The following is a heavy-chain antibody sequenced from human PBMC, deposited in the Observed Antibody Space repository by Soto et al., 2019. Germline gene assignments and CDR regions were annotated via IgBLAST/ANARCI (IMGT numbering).Heavy chain of an antibody. D-gene: IGHD6-19*01. CDR1: GGSISSSNW. CDR2: IYHSGST. CDR3: ASGGRQWLVGHYFDY. J-gene: IGHJ4*02. V-gene: IGHV4-4*02. Sequence: QVQLQESGPGLVKPSGTLSLTCAVSGGSISSSNWWSLVRQPPGKGLEWIGEIYHSGSTNYNPSLKSRGTISVDKSKNQFSLKLSSVTAADTAVYYCASGGRQWLVGHYFDYWGQGTLVTVSS.